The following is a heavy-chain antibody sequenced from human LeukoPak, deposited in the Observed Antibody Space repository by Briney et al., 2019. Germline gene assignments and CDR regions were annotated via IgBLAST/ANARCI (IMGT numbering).Heavy chain of an antibody. J-gene: IGHJ6*03. CDR1: GGSISASDYY. Sequence: ETLSLTCTVSGGSISASDYYWGWVRQAPGKGLVWVSRINSDGSSTSYADSVKGRFTISRDNAKNTLYLQMNSLRAEDTAVYYCARDGSSILFYYYYYMDVWGKGTTVTVSS. CDR2: INSDGSST. D-gene: IGHD1-26*01. CDR3: ARDGSSILFYYYYYMDV. V-gene: IGHV3-74*01.